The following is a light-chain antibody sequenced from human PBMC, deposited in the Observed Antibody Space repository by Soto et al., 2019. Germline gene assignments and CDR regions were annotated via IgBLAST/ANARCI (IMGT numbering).Light chain of an antibody. CDR1: QSVSSSY. CDR2: GAS. Sequence: EIVLTQSPGTLSLSPGERATLSCRASQSVSSSYLAWYQQKPGQAPRLLIYGASSRATGIPDRFSGSGSGKDFTLTISRLEPEDFAVYYCPQYGSSPGTFGQGTKVEIK. J-gene: IGKJ1*01. CDR3: PQYGSSPGT. V-gene: IGKV3-20*01.